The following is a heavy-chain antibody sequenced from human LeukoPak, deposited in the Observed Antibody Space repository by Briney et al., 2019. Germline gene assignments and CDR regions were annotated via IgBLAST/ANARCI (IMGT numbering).Heavy chain of an antibody. V-gene: IGHV3-21*01. CDR2: ISSSSSYI. CDR3: ARGTVIVVVMIDY. Sequence: GGSLRLSCAASGFTFSSYSMNWVRQAPGKGLEWVSSISSSSSYIYYADSVKGRFTISRDNAKNSLYLQMNSLRAEDTAVYYCARGTVIVVVMIDYWGQGTLVTVSS. J-gene: IGHJ4*02. D-gene: IGHD3-22*01. CDR1: GFTFSSYS.